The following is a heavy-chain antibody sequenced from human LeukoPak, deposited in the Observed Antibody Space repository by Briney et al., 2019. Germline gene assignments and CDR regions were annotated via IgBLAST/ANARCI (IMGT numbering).Heavy chain of an antibody. D-gene: IGHD1-26*01. CDR3: AKGHGWEASYYYYYMDV. CDR2: ISSSSSYI. J-gene: IGHJ6*03. V-gene: IGHV3-21*01. Sequence: PGGSLRLSCAASGFTFSSYSMNWVRQAPGKGLEWVSPISSSSSYIYYADSVKGRFTISRDNAKNSLYLQMNSLRAEDTAVYYCAKGHGWEASYYYYYMDVWGKGTTVTISS. CDR1: GFTFSSYS.